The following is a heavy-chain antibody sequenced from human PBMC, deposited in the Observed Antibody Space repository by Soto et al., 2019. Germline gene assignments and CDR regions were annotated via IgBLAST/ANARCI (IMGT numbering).Heavy chain of an antibody. V-gene: IGHV4-34*01. Sequence: PSETLSLTCAVYGGSFSGYYWSWIRQPPGKGLEWIGEINHSGSTNYNPSLKSRVTISVDTSKNQFSLKLSSVTAADTAVYYCARVVILPIQIWLPLYYYYRMDVWGQGTTVTVSS. D-gene: IGHD5-18*01. CDR2: INHSGST. CDR1: GGSFSGYY. J-gene: IGHJ6*02. CDR3: ARVVILPIQIWLPLYYYYRMDV.